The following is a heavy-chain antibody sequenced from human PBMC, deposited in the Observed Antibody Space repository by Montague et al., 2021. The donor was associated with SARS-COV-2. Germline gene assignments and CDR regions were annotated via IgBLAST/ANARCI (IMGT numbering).Heavy chain of an antibody. D-gene: IGHD5-12*01. CDR3: ARSGYNGYDILDY. J-gene: IGHJ4*02. V-gene: IGHV3-33*01. CDR1: GFIFGAHG. CDR2: IWYDGGKK. Sequence: SLRLSCAASGFIFGAHGMHWVRQAPGKGLEWVAVIWYDGGKKYHADSLKSRFAISRDNSKNTLYLQMDSLRVEDTAVYYCARSGYNGYDILDYWGQGTLVTVCS.